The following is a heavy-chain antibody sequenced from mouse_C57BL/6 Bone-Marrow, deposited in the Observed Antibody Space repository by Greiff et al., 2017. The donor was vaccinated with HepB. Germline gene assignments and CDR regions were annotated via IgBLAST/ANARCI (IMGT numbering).Heavy chain of an antibody. J-gene: IGHJ1*03. CDR3: ARIYYGNYGWYFDV. CDR1: EYEFPSHD. D-gene: IGHD2-1*01. V-gene: IGHV5-2*01. Sequence: EVQLVESGGGLVQPGESLKLSCESNEYEFPSHDMSWVRKTPGKRLELVAAINSDGGSPYYPDTMERRFIISRDNTKKTLYLQMSSLRSEDTALYYCARIYYGNYGWYFDVWGTGTTVTVSS. CDR2: INSDGGSP.